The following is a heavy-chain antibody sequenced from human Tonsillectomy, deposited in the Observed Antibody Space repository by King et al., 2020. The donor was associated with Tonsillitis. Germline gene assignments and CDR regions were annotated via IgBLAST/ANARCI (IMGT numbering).Heavy chain of an antibody. CDR2: INPKTGGI. CDR1: GYTFSIFTGHY. V-gene: IGHV1-2*02. D-gene: IGHD6-13*01. CDR3: ARVSPAAGTQGDWFDP. J-gene: IGHJ5*02. Sequence: QLVQSGAEVKKPGASVKVSCKASGYTFSIFTGHYIHWVRQAPGQGLEWMGWINPKTGGINYAQKFQGRVTMTRDTSITTAYMELTSLRSNDTAVYDCARVSPAAGTQGDWFDPWGQGTLVTVSS.